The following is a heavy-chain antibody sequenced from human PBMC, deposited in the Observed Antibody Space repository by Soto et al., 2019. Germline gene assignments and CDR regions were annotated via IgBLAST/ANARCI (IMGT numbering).Heavy chain of an antibody. J-gene: IGHJ4*02. V-gene: IGHV3-53*02. Sequence: EVQLVETGGGLIQPGGSLRLSCAAYGFTVSDNYMSWVRQAPGKGLEWVSVIYTGGSTYYADSVKGRFTISRDNSKNTLYLQMNSLRAEDTAVYYCARWRSGSYLDFDYWGQGTLVTVSS. D-gene: IGHD1-26*01. CDR1: GFTVSDNY. CDR3: ARWRSGSYLDFDY. CDR2: IYTGGST.